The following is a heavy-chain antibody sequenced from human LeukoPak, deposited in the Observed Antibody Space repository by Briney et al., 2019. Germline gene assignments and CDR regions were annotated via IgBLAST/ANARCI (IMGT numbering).Heavy chain of an antibody. D-gene: IGHD6-13*01. Sequence: ASVKVSCKASGYTFTGYYMHWVRQAPGQGLEWMGWINPNSGGTNYAQKFQGRVTMTRDTSISTAYMELSRLRPDDTAVYYCARDGGNVGSSSWWDYWGQGTLVTVSS. CDR3: ARDGGNVGSSSWWDY. CDR2: INPNSGGT. V-gene: IGHV1-2*02. CDR1: GYTFTGYY. J-gene: IGHJ4*02.